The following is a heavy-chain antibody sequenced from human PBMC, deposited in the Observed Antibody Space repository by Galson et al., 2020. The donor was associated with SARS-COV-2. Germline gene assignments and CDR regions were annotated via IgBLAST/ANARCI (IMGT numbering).Heavy chain of an antibody. V-gene: IGHV4-59*02. CDR2: MYYSGGT. D-gene: IGHD2-2*01. Sequence: SETLSLTCTVSGGSVSSYYWTWIRQSPGKGLEWIGPMYYSGGTNYNPSLKSRVTTSVDTSKNQFSLKLSSVTAADTAVYFCARGVPSYPFYCMDVWGKGTTVTVSS. J-gene: IGHJ6*03. CDR1: GGSVSSYY. CDR3: ARGVPSYPFYCMDV.